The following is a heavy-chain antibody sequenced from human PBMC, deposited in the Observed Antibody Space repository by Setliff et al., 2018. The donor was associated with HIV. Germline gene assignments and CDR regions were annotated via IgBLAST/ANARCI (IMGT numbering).Heavy chain of an antibody. J-gene: IGHJ6*03. V-gene: IGHV3-53*05. CDR1: GFTVSSNY. D-gene: IGHD2-2*01. CDR3: AKDPWHCSSNSCPMYFYYMDV. Sequence: PGGSLRLSCAASGFTVSSNYMSWVRQAPGKGLEWVSVIYSGGSTYYADSVKGRFTISRDNSKNTLYLQMNSLRAEDTAVYYCAKDPWHCSSNSCPMYFYYMDVWGKGTTVTVSS. CDR2: IYSGGST.